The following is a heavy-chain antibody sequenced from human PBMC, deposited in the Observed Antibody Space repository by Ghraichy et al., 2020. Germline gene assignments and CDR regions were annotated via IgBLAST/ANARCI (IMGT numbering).Heavy chain of an antibody. Sequence: SETLSLTCTVSGGSVSSGSYYWSWIRQPPGKGLEWIGYIYYSGSTNYNPSLKSRVTISVDTSKNQFSLKLSSVTAADTAVYYCARVGADGCLGVAFDIWGQGTMVTVSS. CDR3: ARVGADGCLGVAFDI. CDR2: IYYSGST. CDR1: GGSVSSGSYY. J-gene: IGHJ3*02. D-gene: IGHD2-8*01. V-gene: IGHV4-61*01.